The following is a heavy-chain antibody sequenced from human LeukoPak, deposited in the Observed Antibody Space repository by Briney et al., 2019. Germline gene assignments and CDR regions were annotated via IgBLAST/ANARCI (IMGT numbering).Heavy chain of an antibody. CDR1: GGSFSGYY. Sequence: SETLSLTCAVYGGSFSGYYWSWIRQPPGKGLEWIGEINHSGSTYYNPSLKSRVTILMDTSKNQFSLKLSSVTAADPAMYYCAREKTENPVGLDSATTTYYLDHWGQGTLVTVSS. CDR2: INHSGST. J-gene: IGHJ4*02. V-gene: IGHV4-34*01. D-gene: IGHD1-14*01. CDR3: AREKTENPVGLDSATTTYYLDH.